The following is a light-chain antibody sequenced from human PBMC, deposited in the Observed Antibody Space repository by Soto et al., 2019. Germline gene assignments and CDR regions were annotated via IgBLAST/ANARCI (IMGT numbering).Light chain of an antibody. CDR2: GAS. CDR1: QSVSSKY. J-gene: IGKJ3*01. Sequence: EIVLTQSPGTLSSSPGERATLSCRASQSVSSKYLAWYQQKPGQAPRLLIYGASSRATGIPDRFSGSGSGTDFTLTISRLEPEDFAVYYCQQYGSSLIFTFGPGTKVDIK. CDR3: QQYGSSLIFT. V-gene: IGKV3-20*01.